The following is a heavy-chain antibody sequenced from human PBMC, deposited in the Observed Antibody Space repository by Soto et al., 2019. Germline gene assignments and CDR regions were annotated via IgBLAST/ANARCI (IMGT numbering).Heavy chain of an antibody. J-gene: IGHJ6*02. CDR3: ARRLMIREVITHGMDV. V-gene: IGHV4-59*01. CDR2: ISYSGST. D-gene: IGHD3-10*01. Sequence: SETLSLTCTVSGVSISTYYWSWIRLPPGKGLEWIGYISYSGSTNYNPSLKNRVAMSVDTSKNQFSLKLSSVTSADTPLYYCARRLMIREVITHGMDVWGQGTTVTVSS. CDR1: GVSISTYY.